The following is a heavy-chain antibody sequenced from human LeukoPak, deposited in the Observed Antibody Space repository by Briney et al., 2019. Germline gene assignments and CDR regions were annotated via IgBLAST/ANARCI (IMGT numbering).Heavy chain of an antibody. Sequence: PGGSLRLSCTASGFTFSSYAMSWVRQAPGKGLEWVSAISGGGGSTYYSDSVKGRFTISRDNSKNTLYLQMNSLRAEDTAVYYCAKVYYDYVWGSYRPIDYWGQGTLVTVSS. CDR1: GFTFSSYA. CDR2: ISGGGGST. J-gene: IGHJ4*02. V-gene: IGHV3-23*01. D-gene: IGHD3-16*02. CDR3: AKVYYDYVWGSYRPIDY.